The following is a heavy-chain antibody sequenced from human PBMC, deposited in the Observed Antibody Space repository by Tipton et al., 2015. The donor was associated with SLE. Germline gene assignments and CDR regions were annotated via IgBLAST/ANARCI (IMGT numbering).Heavy chain of an antibody. CDR1: GFTLSNYV. CDR2: ISSSGDAP. J-gene: IGHJ4*02. Sequence: SLRLSCAASGFTLSNYVMNWVRQAPGKGLEWVSVISSSGDAPYYADSVRGRFTISRDNSKNTLFLQMNGLRAEDTAVYHCATPGGSGFSPWDNWGPGTMVTVSS. V-gene: IGHV3-23*01. D-gene: IGHD6-25*01. CDR3: ATPGGSGFSPWDN.